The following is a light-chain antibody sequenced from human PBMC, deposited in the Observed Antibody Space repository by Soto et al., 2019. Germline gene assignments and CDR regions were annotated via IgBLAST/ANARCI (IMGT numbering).Light chain of an antibody. V-gene: IGLV1-40*01. CDR2: DNN. Sequence: QPVLTQPPSVSGAPGQRVTISCTGRSSNIGAGYDVHWYQQLPGTAPKLLIYDNNNRPSGVPDRFSGSKSGTSASLAITGLQAEDEADYYCQSYDSSLSGWVFGGGTKLTVL. CDR1: SSNIGAGYD. J-gene: IGLJ3*02. CDR3: QSYDSSLSGWV.